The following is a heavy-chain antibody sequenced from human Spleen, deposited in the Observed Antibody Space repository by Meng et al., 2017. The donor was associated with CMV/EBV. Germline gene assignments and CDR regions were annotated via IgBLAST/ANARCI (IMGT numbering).Heavy chain of an antibody. J-gene: IGHJ4*02. CDR3: ARSDGRIAPGHY. Sequence: QVQLQQWGAGLLKPSETLSLTCAVYGGSFSGYYWSWIRQPPGKGLEWIGEINHSGSTNYNPSLKSRVTISVDTSKNQFSLKLSSVTAADTAVYYCARSDGRIAPGHYWGQGTLVTVSS. CDR1: GGSFSGYY. CDR2: INHSGST. V-gene: IGHV4-34*01. D-gene: IGHD5-18*01.